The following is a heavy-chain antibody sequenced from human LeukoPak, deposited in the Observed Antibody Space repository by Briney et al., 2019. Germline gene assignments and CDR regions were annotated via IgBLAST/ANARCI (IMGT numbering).Heavy chain of an antibody. CDR1: GFTFSSYW. V-gene: IGHV3-74*01. J-gene: IGHJ6*03. D-gene: IGHD2-15*01. CDR3: ARVGDCSGGSRFSYYYYYMDV. Sequence: GGSLRLSCAASGFTFSSYWMHWVRQARGKGLVWVSRINTDGSSTSYADSVKGRFTISRDNAKNTLYLQMNSLRAEDTAVYYCARVGDCSGGSRFSYYYYYMDVWGKGTTVTVSS. CDR2: INTDGSST.